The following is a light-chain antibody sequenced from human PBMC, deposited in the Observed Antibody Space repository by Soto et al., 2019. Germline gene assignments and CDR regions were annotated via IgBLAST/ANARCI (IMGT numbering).Light chain of an antibody. V-gene: IGLV2-14*03. Sequence: QSALTQPASVSGSPGQSITISCTGTSSDVGGYNHVSWYQQHPGKAPKLMIYDVSNRPSGVSNRFFGSKSGNTASLTISGLQAEDEAYYYCSSYASSSTYVFGTGTKLTVL. CDR1: SSDVGGYNH. J-gene: IGLJ1*01. CDR2: DVS. CDR3: SSYASSSTYV.